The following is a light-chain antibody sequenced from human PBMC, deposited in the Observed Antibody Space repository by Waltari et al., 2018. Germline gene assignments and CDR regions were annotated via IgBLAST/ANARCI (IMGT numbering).Light chain of an antibody. V-gene: IGKV1-5*03. CDR1: QSINSW. Sequence: DIQMTQSPRTLSASVGDRVTITCRASQSINSWLAWYQQKPGQAPKLLIYKASNLHTGIPASFSGSGSGTEFTLTISSLQPDDFATYYCQQYSNYPLTFGQGTRVEIK. CDR2: KAS. J-gene: IGKJ1*01. CDR3: QQYSNYPLT.